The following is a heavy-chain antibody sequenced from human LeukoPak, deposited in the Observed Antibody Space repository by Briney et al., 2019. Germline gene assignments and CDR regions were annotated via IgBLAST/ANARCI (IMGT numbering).Heavy chain of an antibody. Sequence: SETLSLTCAVYGGSFSGYYWSWIRQPPGKGLEWIGYIYYSGSTYYNPSLKSRVTISVDTSKNQFSLKLSSVTAADTAVYYCARGPYYYGSGSSTLEFDYWGQGTLVTVSS. V-gene: IGHV4-30-4*08. D-gene: IGHD3-10*01. CDR2: IYYSGST. J-gene: IGHJ4*02. CDR3: ARGPYYYGSGSSTLEFDY. CDR1: GGSFSGYY.